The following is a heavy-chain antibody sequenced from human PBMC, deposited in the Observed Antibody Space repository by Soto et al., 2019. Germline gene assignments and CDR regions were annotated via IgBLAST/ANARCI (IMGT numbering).Heavy chain of an antibody. CDR2: ISGSGGST. V-gene: IGHV3-23*01. D-gene: IGHD2-15*01. Sequence: EVQMLESGGGLVQPGGSMRLSCAASGFTFGSYVMTWVRQAPGKGLEWVSAISGSGGSTYYADSVKGRFTISRDNSKNTLYLQMNSLRAEDTAVYYCAKGQFCSGGSCGYFDYWGQGTLVTVSS. CDR3: AKGQFCSGGSCGYFDY. J-gene: IGHJ4*02. CDR1: GFTFGSYV.